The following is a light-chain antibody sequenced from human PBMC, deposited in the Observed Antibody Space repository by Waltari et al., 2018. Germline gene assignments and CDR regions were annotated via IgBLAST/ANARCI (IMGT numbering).Light chain of an antibody. CDR2: EVS. CDR3: SSYAGSNIPNV. V-gene: IGLV2-8*01. Sequence: QSALTQPPSASGSPGQSVTISCTGTSSDVGGYNYVSWYQQHPGTAPKLMIYEVSKRPSGVPVRFSGSKSGNTASLTVSGLQAEDEADDDCSSYAGSNIPNVCGSGTKVTVL. CDR1: SSDVGGYNY. J-gene: IGLJ6*01.